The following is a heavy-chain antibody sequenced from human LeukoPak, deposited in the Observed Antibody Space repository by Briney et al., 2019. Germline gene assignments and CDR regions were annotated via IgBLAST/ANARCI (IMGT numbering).Heavy chain of an antibody. Sequence: PGGSLRLSCAASGVTLRNYAMTWIRQAPGKGLQWVSVISGDGESTYYADSVRGRFTISRDNAKNSLYLEMKNLRADDTAVYYCARDRSTSRYYHGMDVWGPGTTVIVSS. V-gene: IGHV3-23*01. CDR1: GVTLRNYA. CDR2: ISGDGEST. D-gene: IGHD2-2*01. J-gene: IGHJ6*02. CDR3: ARDRSTSRYYHGMDV.